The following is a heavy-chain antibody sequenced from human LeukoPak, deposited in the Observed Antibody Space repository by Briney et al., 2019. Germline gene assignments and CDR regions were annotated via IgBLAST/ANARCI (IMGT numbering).Heavy chain of an antibody. CDR1: GGSISTYY. Sequence: KPSETLSLTCTVSGGSISTYYWSWIRQPPGRGLEWIGYISYSGSTDYNPSLKSRVTMSVDTSINQFSLKLNSVTAADTAVYYCARGPSAGSWSYYYMDVWGKGTTVTVSS. J-gene: IGHJ6*03. V-gene: IGHV4-59*08. CDR3: ARGPSAGSWSYYYMDV. D-gene: IGHD6-13*01. CDR2: ISYSGST.